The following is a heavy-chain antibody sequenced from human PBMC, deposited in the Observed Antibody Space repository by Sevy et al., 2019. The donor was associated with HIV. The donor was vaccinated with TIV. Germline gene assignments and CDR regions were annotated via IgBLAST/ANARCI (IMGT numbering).Heavy chain of an antibody. V-gene: IGHV4-39*02. CDR3: AREAGGYDYDYGMDV. Sequence: WETLSLTCSVSGGTIVSSGHYWGWIRQTPAKGLEWIGRIYYNGHTYYNPSLNSRLTISIDTSKNQFSLNLSSVTAADTAIYFCAREAGGYDYDYGMDVWGQGTTVTVSS. CDR1: GGTIVSSGHY. D-gene: IGHD6-13*01. CDR2: IYYNGHT. J-gene: IGHJ6*02.